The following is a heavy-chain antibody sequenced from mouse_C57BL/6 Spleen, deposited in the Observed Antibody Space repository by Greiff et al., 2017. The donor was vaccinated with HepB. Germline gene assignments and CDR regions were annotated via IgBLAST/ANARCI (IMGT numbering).Heavy chain of an antibody. J-gene: IGHJ2*01. V-gene: IGHV1-80*01. CDR3: ARRGIPRGYFDY. Sequence: VQLQQSGAELVKPGASVKISCKASGYAFSSYWMNWVKQRPGKGLEWIGQIYPGDGDTNYNGKFKGKATLTADKSSSTAYMQLSSLTSEDSAVYFCARRGIPRGYFDYWGQGTTLTVSS. CDR2: IYPGDGDT. CDR1: GYAFSSYW.